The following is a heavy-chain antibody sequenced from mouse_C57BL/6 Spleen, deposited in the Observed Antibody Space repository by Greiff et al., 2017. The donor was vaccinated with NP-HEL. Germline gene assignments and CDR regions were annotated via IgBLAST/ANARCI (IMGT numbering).Heavy chain of an antibody. V-gene: IGHV5-4*01. CDR2: ISDGGSYT. Sequence: EVQGVESGGGLVKPGGSLKLSCAASGFTFSSYSMSWVRQTPEKRLEWVATISDGGSYTYYPDNVKGRFTISRDNAKNNLYLQMSRLKSEDTAMYYCARDGYGFAYWGQGTLVTVSA. D-gene: IGHD2-2*01. J-gene: IGHJ3*01. CDR1: GFTFSSYS. CDR3: ARDGYGFAY.